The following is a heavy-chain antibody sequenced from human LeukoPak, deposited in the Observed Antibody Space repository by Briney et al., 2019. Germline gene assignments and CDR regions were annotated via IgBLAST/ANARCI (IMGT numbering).Heavy chain of an antibody. V-gene: IGHV3-7*01. Sequence: GGSLRLSCAASGFTFSRFWMSWVRQAPGKGLEWVANIKQDGSEIHYVDSVKGRFTISRDNAKNSVYLQMNSLRAEDTAIYYRAKEATITAYNFDYWGQGTLVTVSS. J-gene: IGHJ4*02. D-gene: IGHD5-24*01. CDR3: AKEATITAYNFDY. CDR2: IKQDGSEI. CDR1: GFTFSRFW.